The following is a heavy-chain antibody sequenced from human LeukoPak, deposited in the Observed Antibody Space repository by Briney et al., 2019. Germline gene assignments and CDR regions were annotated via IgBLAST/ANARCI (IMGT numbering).Heavy chain of an antibody. CDR1: GFTFSDYD. J-gene: IGHJ3*02. D-gene: IGHD1-7*01. V-gene: IGHV3-11*01. CDR2: ISDSGNTI. CDR3: ARARDNWNYEAFDI. Sequence: SGGYLRLSCAASGFTFSDYDMNWIRLAPGKGLEWVSYISDSGNTIHSADSVKGRFTISRDNAKNSLYLQMNSLRAEDTAVYYCARARDNWNYEAFDIWGQGTMVTVSS.